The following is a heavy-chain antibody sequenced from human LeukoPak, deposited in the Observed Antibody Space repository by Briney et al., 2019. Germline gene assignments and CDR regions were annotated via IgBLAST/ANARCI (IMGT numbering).Heavy chain of an antibody. Sequence: ASVTVSCKASGGTFSSYAISWVRQAPGQGLEWMGRIIPILGIANYAQKFQGRVTITADKSTSTAYMELSSLRSEDTAVYYCARDIRYSSSWYRSWFDPWGQGTLVTVSS. CDR3: ARDIRYSSSWYRSWFDP. CDR1: GGTFSSYA. D-gene: IGHD6-13*01. J-gene: IGHJ5*02. V-gene: IGHV1-69*04. CDR2: IIPILGIA.